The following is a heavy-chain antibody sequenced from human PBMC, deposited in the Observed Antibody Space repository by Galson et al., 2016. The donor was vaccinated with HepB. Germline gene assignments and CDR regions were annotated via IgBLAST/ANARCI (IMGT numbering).Heavy chain of an antibody. V-gene: IGHV1-18*01. D-gene: IGHD3-3*01. CDR1: GYTFTSYG. CDR2: ISPYIRNT. J-gene: IGHJ2*01. CDR3: ARDRAPYHDFWSGSSGYFDL. Sequence: SVKVSCKASGYTFTSYGITWVRQAPGQGLEWMGWISPYIRNTNYAQKLQGRVTMTTDTSTSTAYMELRRLRSDDTAVYYCARDRAPYHDFWSGSSGYFDLWGRGTLVTVSS.